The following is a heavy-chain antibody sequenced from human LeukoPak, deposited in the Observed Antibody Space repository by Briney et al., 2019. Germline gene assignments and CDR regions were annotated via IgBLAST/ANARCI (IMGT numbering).Heavy chain of an antibody. CDR3: ARDRAVAGTYDAFGI. V-gene: IGHV4-39*07. CDR1: GGSISSSSYY. CDR2: IYYSGST. D-gene: IGHD6-19*01. Sequence: SETLSLTCTVSGGSISSSSYYWGWIRQPPGKGLEWIGSIYYSGSTYYNPSLKSRVTISVDTSKNQFSLKLSSVTAADTAVYYCARDRAVAGTYDAFGIWGQGTMVTVSS. J-gene: IGHJ3*02.